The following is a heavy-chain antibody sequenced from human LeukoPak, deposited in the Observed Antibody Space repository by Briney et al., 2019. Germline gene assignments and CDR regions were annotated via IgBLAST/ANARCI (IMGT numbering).Heavy chain of an antibody. D-gene: IGHD2-15*01. CDR2: ISWDGGTT. CDR1: GFTFDDYT. V-gene: IGHV3-43*01. Sequence: PGGSLRLSCAASGFTFDDYTMYWVRQAPGKGLEWVSLISWDGGTTYYADSVKGRFTISRDNSKNSLYLQMNSLRTEDTALYYCAKEMVVAAALDYWGQGTRVTVSP. J-gene: IGHJ4*02. CDR3: AKEMVVAAALDY.